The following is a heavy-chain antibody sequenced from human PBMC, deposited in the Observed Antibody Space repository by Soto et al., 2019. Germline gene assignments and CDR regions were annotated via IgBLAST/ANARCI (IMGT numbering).Heavy chain of an antibody. D-gene: IGHD3-22*01. CDR3: ARDSVYSYDSSGYYFSY. Sequence: GGSLRLSCAASGFTFSSYWMSWVRQAPGKGLEWVANIKQDGSEKYYVDSVKGRFTISRDNAKNSLYLQMNSLRAEDTAVYYCARDSVYSYDSSGYYFSYWGQGTLVTVSS. CDR1: GFTFSSYW. J-gene: IGHJ4*02. V-gene: IGHV3-7*03. CDR2: IKQDGSEK.